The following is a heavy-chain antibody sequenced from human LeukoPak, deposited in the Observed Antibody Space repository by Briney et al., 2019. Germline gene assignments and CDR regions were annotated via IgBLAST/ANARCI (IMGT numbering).Heavy chain of an antibody. V-gene: IGHV1-2*02. CDR2: ISAYNGNT. J-gene: IGHJ4*02. CDR1: GYTFTSYA. CDR3: AREGCSTSCPFDY. D-gene: IGHD2-2*01. Sequence: ASVKVSCKASGYTFTSYAMNWVRQAPGQGLEWMGWISAYNGNTNYAQKFQGRVTMTRDTSISTAYMELSRLRSDDTAVYYCAREGCSTSCPFDYWGQGTLVTVSS.